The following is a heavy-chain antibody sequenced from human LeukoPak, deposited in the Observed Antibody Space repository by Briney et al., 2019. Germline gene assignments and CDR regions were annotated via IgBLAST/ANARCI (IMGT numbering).Heavy chain of an antibody. Sequence: GGSLRLSCAASGFTFSSYAMSWVRQAPGKGLEWVSAISGSGGSTYYADSVKGRFTISRDNSKNTLYLQMNSLRVEDTAVYYCARDSGFSGTQRGEYWGQGTLVTVSS. J-gene: IGHJ4*02. V-gene: IGHV3-23*01. CDR2: ISGSGGST. CDR3: ARDSGFSGTQRGEY. CDR1: GFTFSSYA. D-gene: IGHD3/OR15-3a*01.